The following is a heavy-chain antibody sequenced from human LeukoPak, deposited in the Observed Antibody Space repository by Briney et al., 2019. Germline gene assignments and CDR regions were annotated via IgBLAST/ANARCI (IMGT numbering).Heavy chain of an antibody. CDR2: ISGSGGST. Sequence: GGSLRLSCAASGFTFSSYAMSWVRQAPGKGLEWVSAISGSGGSTYYADSVKGRFTISRDNSKNTLYLQMNSLRAEDTAVYYCARVGWLDYYDSSGYFDYWGQGTLVTVSS. CDR3: ARVGWLDYYDSSGYFDY. V-gene: IGHV3-23*01. J-gene: IGHJ4*02. D-gene: IGHD3-22*01. CDR1: GFTFSSYA.